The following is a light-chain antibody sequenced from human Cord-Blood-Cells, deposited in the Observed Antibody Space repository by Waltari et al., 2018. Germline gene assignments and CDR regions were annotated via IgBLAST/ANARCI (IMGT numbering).Light chain of an antibody. J-gene: IGLJ3*02. CDR3: YSAADNNERV. V-gene: IGLV3-27*01. Sequence: SYELTQPSSVSVSPGQTARLTCSGDVLAKKYARWFQQKPGQAPVLVLYKDSERSSGIPERFSGSSSGTTVTLTISGAQVEDEADYYCYSAADNNERVFGGGTKLTVL. CDR2: KDS. CDR1: VLAKKY.